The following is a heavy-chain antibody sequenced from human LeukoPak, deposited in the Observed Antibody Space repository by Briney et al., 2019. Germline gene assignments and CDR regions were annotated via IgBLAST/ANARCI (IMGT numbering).Heavy chain of an antibody. CDR2: INHSGST. J-gene: IGHJ4*02. CDR1: GGSFSGYY. V-gene: IGHV4-34*01. CDR3: ARAYMDY. D-gene: IGHD1-14*01. Sequence: SETLSLTCAVYGGSFSGYYWSWIRQPPGKGLEWIGEINHSGSTNYNPSLKSRVTMSVDTSKNQFSLKLGSVTAADTAVYYCARAYMDYWGQGTLVTVSS.